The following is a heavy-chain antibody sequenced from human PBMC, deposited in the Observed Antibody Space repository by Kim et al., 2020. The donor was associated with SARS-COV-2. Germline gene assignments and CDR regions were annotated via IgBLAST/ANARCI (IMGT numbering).Heavy chain of an antibody. D-gene: IGHD1-26*01. J-gene: IGHJ4*02. V-gene: IGHV4-39*01. CDR2: IYYSGST. CDR3: ARHFTQSSGRLGDIDY. Sequence: SETLSLTCTVSGGSISSSSYYWGWIRQPPGKGLEWIGSIYYSGSTYYNPSLKSRVTISVDTSKNQFSLKLSSVTAADTAVYYCARHFTQSSGRLGDIDYWGQGTLVTVSS. CDR1: GGSISSSSYY.